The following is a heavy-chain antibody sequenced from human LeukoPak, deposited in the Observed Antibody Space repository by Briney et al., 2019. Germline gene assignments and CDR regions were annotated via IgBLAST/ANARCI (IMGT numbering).Heavy chain of an antibody. V-gene: IGHV4-38-2*02. Sequence: SETLSLTCSVSGYSISSGYYWSWIRQSPGRGLEWIGSIYHSGNTYYNPSLKSRVTTSVDTSKNQFSLKLSSVTAADTAVYYCARYSTWYGGMADIWGQGTMVTVSS. J-gene: IGHJ3*02. D-gene: IGHD6-13*01. CDR3: ARYSTWYGGMADI. CDR1: GYSISSGYY. CDR2: IYHSGNT.